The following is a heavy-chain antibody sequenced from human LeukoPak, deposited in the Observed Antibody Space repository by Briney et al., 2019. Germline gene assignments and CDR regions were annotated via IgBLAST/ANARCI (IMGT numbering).Heavy chain of an antibody. CDR2: INHSGST. D-gene: IGHD3-10*01. CDR3: ARGLPLLWFGELFSYSGNYFDY. CDR1: GGSISSSSYS. J-gene: IGHJ4*02. V-gene: IGHV4-39*07. Sequence: SETLSLTCTVSGGSISSSSYSWTWIRQPPGKGLEWIGEINHSGSTNYNPSLKSRVTISVDTSKNQFSLKLSSVTAADTAVYYCARGLPLLWFGELFSYSGNYFDYWGQGTLVTVSS.